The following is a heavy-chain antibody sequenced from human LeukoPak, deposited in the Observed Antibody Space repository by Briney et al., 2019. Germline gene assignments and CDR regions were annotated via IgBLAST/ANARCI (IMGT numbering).Heavy chain of an antibody. CDR1: GGSFSGYY. J-gene: IGHJ4*02. D-gene: IGHD6-19*01. V-gene: IGHV4-34*01. CDR3: ARRSGWFHARGQYYLDY. CDR2: INHSGST. Sequence: PSETLSLTCAVYGGSFSGYYWSWIRQPPGKGLEWIGEINHSGSTNYNPSLKSRVTISVDTSKNQFSLKLSSVTAADTAVYYRARRSGWFHARGQYYLDYWGQGTLVTVSS.